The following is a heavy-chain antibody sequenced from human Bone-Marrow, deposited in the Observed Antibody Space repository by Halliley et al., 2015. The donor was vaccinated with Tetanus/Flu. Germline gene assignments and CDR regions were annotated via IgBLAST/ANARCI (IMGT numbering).Heavy chain of an antibody. Sequence: GYFYSSGSPKYTPSLNSRVTISMDTSKNQISLKLTSTTAADTAVYYCARDVDDYSDYIWFDPWGQGTLVTVSS. CDR2: FYSSGSP. J-gene: IGHJ5*02. CDR3: ARDVDDYSDYIWFDP. D-gene: IGHD4-17*01. V-gene: IGHV4-59*01.